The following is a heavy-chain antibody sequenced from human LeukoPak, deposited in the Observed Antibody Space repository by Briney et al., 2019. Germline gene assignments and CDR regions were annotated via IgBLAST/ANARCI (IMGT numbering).Heavy chain of an antibody. CDR3: ARGAYCSSTSCYVSFDY. V-gene: IGHV4-34*01. CDR2: INHSGST. J-gene: IGHJ4*02. CDR1: GGSFSGYY. D-gene: IGHD2-2*01. Sequence: SETLSLTCAVYGGSFSGYYWGWIRQPPGKGLEWIGEINHSGSTNYNPSLKSRVTISVDTSKNQFSLKLSSVTAADTAVYYCARGAYCSSTSCYVSFDYWGQGTLVTVSS.